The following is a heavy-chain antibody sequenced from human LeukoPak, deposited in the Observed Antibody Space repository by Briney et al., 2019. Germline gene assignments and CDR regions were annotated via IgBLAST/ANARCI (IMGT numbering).Heavy chain of an antibody. Sequence: HSGGSLRLSCAASGFTFSSYGMHWVRKAPGKGLEWVAFIRYDGSNKYYADSVKGRFTISRDNSKNTLYLQMNSLRAEDTAVYYCARGITGISLLGGPLAFWGQGTLVTVSS. CDR3: ARGITGISLLGGPLAF. V-gene: IGHV3-30*02. CDR1: GFTFSSYG. D-gene: IGHD1-20*01. J-gene: IGHJ4*02. CDR2: IRYDGSNK.